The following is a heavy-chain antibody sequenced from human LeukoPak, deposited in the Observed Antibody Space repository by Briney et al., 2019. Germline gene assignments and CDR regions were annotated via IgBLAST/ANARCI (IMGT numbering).Heavy chain of an antibody. J-gene: IGHJ4*02. Sequence: GGSLRLSCAASEFTFSSYAMSWVRQAPGKGLEWVSHISRSGGSTYYADSVKGRFTISRDNSKNTLYLQMNSLRAEDTAVYYCAKARPVAIAAAGDFDYWGQGTLVTVSS. CDR1: EFTFSSYA. CDR2: ISRSGGST. CDR3: AKARPVAIAAAGDFDY. D-gene: IGHD6-13*01. V-gene: IGHV3-23*01.